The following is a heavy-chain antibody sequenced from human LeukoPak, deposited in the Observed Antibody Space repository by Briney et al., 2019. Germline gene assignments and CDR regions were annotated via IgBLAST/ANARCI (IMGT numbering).Heavy chain of an antibody. V-gene: IGHV3-30-3*01. J-gene: IGHJ4*02. D-gene: IGHD6-19*01. CDR2: ISYDGSNK. CDR1: GFTFSSYA. CDR3: ARGTVAVAGTGDY. Sequence: GGSLRLSCAVSGFTFSSYAMHWVRQAPGKGLEWVAVISYDGSNKYYADSVKGRFTISRDNSKNTLYLQMNSLRAEDTAVYYCARGTVAVAGTGDYWGQGTLVTVSS.